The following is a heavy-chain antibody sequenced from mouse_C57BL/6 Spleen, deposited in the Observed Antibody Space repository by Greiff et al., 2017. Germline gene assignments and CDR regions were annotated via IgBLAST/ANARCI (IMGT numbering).Heavy chain of an antibody. CDR2: IDPSDSYT. CDR1: GYTFTSYW. D-gene: IGHD3-2*02. J-gene: IGHJ2*01. CDR3: AIGQRRLVAIDY. V-gene: IGHV1-69*01. Sequence: VQLQQPGAELVMPGASVKLSCKASGYTFTSYWMHWVKQRPGQGLEWIGEIDPSDSYTNYNQKFKGKSTLTVDKSSSTAYMQLSSLTSEDSAVYYCAIGQRRLVAIDYWGQGTTLTVSS.